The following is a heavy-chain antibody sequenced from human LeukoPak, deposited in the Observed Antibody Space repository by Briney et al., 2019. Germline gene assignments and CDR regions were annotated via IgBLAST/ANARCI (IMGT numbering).Heavy chain of an antibody. D-gene: IGHD3-22*01. CDR2: IKSKADGGIS. CDR1: GFTFTSAW. J-gene: IGHJ4*02. Sequence: GGSLRLSCAACGFTFTSAWMNWVRQAPGKGLEWLGRIKSKADGGISDYAEPVKGRFTFSRDDSKNTLYLLMNSLKTEDTAVYYCTTTYHYDSSPGSFDYWGQGTLVTVSS. V-gene: IGHV3-15*01. CDR3: TTTYHYDSSPGSFDY.